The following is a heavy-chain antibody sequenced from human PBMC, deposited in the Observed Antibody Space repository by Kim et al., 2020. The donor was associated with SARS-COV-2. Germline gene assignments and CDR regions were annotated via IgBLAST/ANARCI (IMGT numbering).Heavy chain of an antibody. CDR2: VYHSGSA. CDR1: GGSIRSYY. V-gene: IGHV4-59*01. J-gene: IGHJ4*01. D-gene: IGHD5-12*01. Sequence: SETLSLTCTVSGGSIRSYYWSWIRQPPGKGLEWIGYVYHSGSANYSPSLKRRVTMSVDSSKAQFSLRLTSMTTADSAMYYCANMAITHQYRFDYWGQGILVTVSS. CDR3: ANMAITHQYRFDY.